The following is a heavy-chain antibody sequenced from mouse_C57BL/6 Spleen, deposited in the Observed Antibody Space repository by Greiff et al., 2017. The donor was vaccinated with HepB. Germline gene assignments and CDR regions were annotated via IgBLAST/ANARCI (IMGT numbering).Heavy chain of an antibody. V-gene: IGHV1-52*01. CDR3: ARSYYYGNSSYAMDY. D-gene: IGHD1-1*01. CDR1: GYTFTSYW. J-gene: IGHJ4*01. Sequence: QVQLQQPGAELVRPGSSVKLSCKASGYTFTSYWMHWVKQRPIQGLEWIGNIDPSDSETHYNQMFKVKATLTVDKSSSTAYMQLSSLTSEDSAVFYCARSYYYGNSSYAMDYWGQETSVTVSS. CDR2: IDPSDSET.